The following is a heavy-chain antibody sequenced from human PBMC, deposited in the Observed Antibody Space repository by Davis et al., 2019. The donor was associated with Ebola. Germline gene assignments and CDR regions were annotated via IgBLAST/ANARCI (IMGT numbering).Heavy chain of an antibody. J-gene: IGHJ4*02. CDR1: GDSVSSNSAA. D-gene: IGHD2-8*01. CDR2: TYYRSKWFV. Sequence: MPSETLSLTCAISGDSVSSNSAAWNWIRQSPSRGLEWLGRTYYRSKWFVDYAVSVKSRITINPDTSKNQFSLKLTSVTAADTAVYYCAGLDCTNGVCFDFDYWGQGTLVTVSS. CDR3: AGLDCTNGVCFDFDY. V-gene: IGHV6-1*01.